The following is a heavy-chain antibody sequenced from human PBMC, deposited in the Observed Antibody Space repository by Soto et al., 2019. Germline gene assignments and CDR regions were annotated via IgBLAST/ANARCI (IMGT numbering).Heavy chain of an antibody. D-gene: IGHD3-3*01. J-gene: IGHJ5*02. CDR3: ARDSNLGYDFWSGYYPPPNWFDP. CDR2: INSDGSST. Sequence: GGSLRLSCAASGFTFSSYWMHWVRQAPGKGLVWVSRINSDGSSTSYADSVKGRFTISRDNAKNTLYLQMNSLRAEDTAVYYCARDSNLGYDFWSGYYPPPNWFDPWGHGTLVTVSS. V-gene: IGHV3-74*01. CDR1: GFTFSSYW.